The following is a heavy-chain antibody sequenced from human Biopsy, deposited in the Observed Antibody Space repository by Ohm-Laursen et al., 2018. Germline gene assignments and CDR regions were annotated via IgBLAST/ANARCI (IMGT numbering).Heavy chain of an antibody. CDR3: ARNTGWYGDLYYFDY. D-gene: IGHD6-19*01. CDR2: INPSGSTT. Sequence: ASAKVSCNASGYSFTSYYMHWVRQAPGQGLEWMGMINPSGSTTSYPQIFQGRVTMTRGTSKSTVYMELSSLRSADTAVYFCARNTGWYGDLYYFDYWGQGTLVTVSS. V-gene: IGHV1-46*01. CDR1: GYSFTSYY. J-gene: IGHJ4*02.